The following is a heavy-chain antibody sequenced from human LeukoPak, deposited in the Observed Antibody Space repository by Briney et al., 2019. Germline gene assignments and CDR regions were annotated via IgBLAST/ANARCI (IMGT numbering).Heavy chain of an antibody. D-gene: IGHD3-3*01. V-gene: IGHV4-34*01. CDR2: INHSGST. CDR1: GGSFSGYY. J-gene: IGHJ5*02. CDR3: ARGNVRITIFGVWKYNWFDP. Sequence: SETLSLTCAVYGGSFSGYYWSWIRQPPGKGLEWIGEINHSGSTNYNPSLKSRVTISVDTSKNQFSLKLSSVTAADTAVYYCARGNVRITIFGVWKYNWFDPWGQGTLVTVSS.